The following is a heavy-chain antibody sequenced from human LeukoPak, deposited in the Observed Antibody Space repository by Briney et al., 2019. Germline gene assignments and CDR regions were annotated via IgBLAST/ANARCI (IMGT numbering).Heavy chain of an antibody. CDR1: GFTFSDYY. CDR2: ISSSGSTI. CDR3: ARVRITMVRGVLPPDY. V-gene: IGHV3-11*01. D-gene: IGHD3-10*01. J-gene: IGHJ4*02. Sequence: GGSLRLSCAASGFTFSDYYVSWIRQAPGKGLEWVSYISSSGSTIYYADSVKGRFTISRDNAKNSLYLQMNSLKAEDTVLYYCARVRITMVRGVLPPDYWGQGTLVTVS.